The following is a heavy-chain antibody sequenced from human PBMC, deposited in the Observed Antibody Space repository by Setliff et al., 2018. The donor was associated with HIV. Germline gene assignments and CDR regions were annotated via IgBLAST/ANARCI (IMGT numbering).Heavy chain of an antibody. CDR3: ARVVDADYLDY. V-gene: IGHV4-34*01. CDR2: IHHTGSA. Sequence: SETLSLTCAVSDGSFSDYYWAWIRQAPGKGLEWLGLIHHTGSATYNPSLKSRVTISVDTSKNQFSLKLNSVTAADTAMYYCARVVDADYLDYWGQGTPVTVSS. J-gene: IGHJ4*02. CDR1: DGSFSDYY. D-gene: IGHD2-15*01.